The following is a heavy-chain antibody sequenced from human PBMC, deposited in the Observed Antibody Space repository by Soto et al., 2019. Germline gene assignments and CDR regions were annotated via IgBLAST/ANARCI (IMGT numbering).Heavy chain of an antibody. Sequence: GASVKVSCKASGGTFSSYAISWVRQAPGQGLEWMGGIIPIFGTANYAQKFQGRVTITADESTSTAYMELSSLRSEDTAVYYCARERELPEYYDFWSGYSHYYYYGMDVWGQGTTVTVSS. CDR2: IIPIFGTA. J-gene: IGHJ6*02. V-gene: IGHV1-69*13. CDR1: GGTFSSYA. CDR3: ARERELPEYYDFWSGYSHYYYYGMDV. D-gene: IGHD3-3*01.